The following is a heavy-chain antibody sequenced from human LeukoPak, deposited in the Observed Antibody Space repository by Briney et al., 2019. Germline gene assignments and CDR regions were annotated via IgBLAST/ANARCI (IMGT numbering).Heavy chain of an antibody. J-gene: IGHJ4*01. V-gene: IGHV4/OR15-8*01. CDR2: VYHSGGA. CDR1: GASIASHSW. D-gene: IGHD1-14*01. CDR3: AYNRNFALDN. Sequence: PSETLSLTYAVSGASIASHSWWSWVRQPPGKGLECIGEVYHSGGANYKPTLKSRVTISVDTSRNHFSLKLTSVTAADTAVYFCAYNRNFALDNWGQGTLVTVSS.